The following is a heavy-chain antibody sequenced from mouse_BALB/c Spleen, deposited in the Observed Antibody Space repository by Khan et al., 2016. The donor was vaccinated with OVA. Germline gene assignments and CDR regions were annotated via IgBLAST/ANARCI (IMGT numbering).Heavy chain of an antibody. CDR3: ASGRLLLRYPDYFDY. J-gene: IGHJ2*01. CDR1: CYSITSDYA. V-gene: IGHV3-2*02. CDR2: IGYCGSP. Sequence: EVQPQEFGPGLFKPSQSLSLPFTVTCYSITSDYAWNWIRQFPGNKLEWMAHIGYCGSPIYNPPLRSRIPITRETSKKQFFLELKSVNTEDTATYYCASGRLLLRYPDYFDYWGQGTTLTVSS. D-gene: IGHD1-1*01.